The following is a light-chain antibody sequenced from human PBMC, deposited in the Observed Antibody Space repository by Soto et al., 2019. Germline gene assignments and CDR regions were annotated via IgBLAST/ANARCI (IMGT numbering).Light chain of an antibody. CDR1: QSLVYSDGNTY. CDR2: KVS. J-gene: IGKJ5*01. CDR3: MQGTHWPLT. V-gene: IGKV2-30*01. Sequence: DVVMTQSPLSLPVTLGQPASISCRSSQSLVYSDGNTYLNWFHQRPGQSPRRLIFKVSSRDSGVPDRFSGSGSGTDFTLRISSVEAEDVGVYYCMQGTHWPLTFGQGTRLEIK.